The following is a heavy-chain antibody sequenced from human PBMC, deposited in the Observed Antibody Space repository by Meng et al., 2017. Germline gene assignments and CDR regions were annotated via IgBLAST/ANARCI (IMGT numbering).Heavy chain of an antibody. CDR2: INPNSGGT. J-gene: IGHJ4*02. D-gene: IGHD6-19*01. CDR3: ASYREQWLARSDLSFLFDY. CDR1: GYTFTGYY. V-gene: IGHV1-2*02. Sequence: ASVKVSCKASGYTFTGYYMHWVRQAPGQGLEWMGWINPNSGGTNYAQKFQGRVTLTRDTSIRTAYMELSMLRSDDTAVYYCASYREQWLARSDLSFLFDYWGQGTLVTVSS.